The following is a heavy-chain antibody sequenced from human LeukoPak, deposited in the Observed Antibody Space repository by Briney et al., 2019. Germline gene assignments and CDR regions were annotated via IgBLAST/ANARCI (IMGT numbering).Heavy chain of an antibody. J-gene: IGHJ4*02. Sequence: SETLSLTCTVSGGSISSYYWSWIRQPPGKGLEWIGYTYNSVTTNYNPSLKSRVTISLDTSKNQFSLKLTSVTAADTSGYYCARKTPMAEAYYFDYWGQGTLVTVSS. D-gene: IGHD5-18*01. CDR1: GGSISSYY. CDR3: ARKTPMAEAYYFDY. V-gene: IGHV4-59*01. CDR2: TYNSVTT.